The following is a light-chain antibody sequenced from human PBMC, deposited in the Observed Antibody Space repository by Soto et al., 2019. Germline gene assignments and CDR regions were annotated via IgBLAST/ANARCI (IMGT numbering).Light chain of an antibody. CDR3: TSYTTISTLYV. V-gene: IGLV2-14*01. Sequence: QSALTPPASVSGYPGQSITISCTGTSNDIGNYNYVSWYQQHPGKAPKVMIYEVSNRPSGISNRFSGSKSGNTASLTISGLQAEDEADYYCTSYTTISTLYVFGSGTKAPS. CDR1: SNDIGNYNY. CDR2: EVS. J-gene: IGLJ1*01.